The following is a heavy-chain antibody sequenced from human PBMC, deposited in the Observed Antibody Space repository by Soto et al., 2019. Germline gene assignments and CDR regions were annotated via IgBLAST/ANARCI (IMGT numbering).Heavy chain of an antibody. CDR2: IKSKTDGGTT. CDR3: ATDSNSRAWATSYYYYGMDV. Sequence: EVQLVESGGGLVKPGGSLRLSCAASGFTFNNAWMSWVRQAPGKGLEWVGRIKSKTDGGTTDYAAPVKGKFTISRDDSTDTLDLQVNSLKTEDSAVYYCATDSNSRAWATSYYYYGMDVWGQGTTVTVSS. CDR1: GFTFNNAW. V-gene: IGHV3-15*01. D-gene: IGHD6-6*01. J-gene: IGHJ6*02.